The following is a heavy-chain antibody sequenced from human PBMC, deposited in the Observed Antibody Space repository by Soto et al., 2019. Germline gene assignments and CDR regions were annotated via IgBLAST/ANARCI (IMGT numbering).Heavy chain of an antibody. J-gene: IGHJ6*02. CDR1: GGTFSSYA. CDR3: ARVSGSGWYSGSYYYGMDV. V-gene: IGHV1-69*13. Sequence: GASVKVSCKASGGTFSSYAISWVRQAPGQGLGWMGGIIPIFGTANYAQKFQGRVTITADESTSTAYMELSSLRSEDTAVYYCARVSGSGWYSGSYYYGMDVWGQGTTVTVSS. D-gene: IGHD6-19*01. CDR2: IIPIFGTA.